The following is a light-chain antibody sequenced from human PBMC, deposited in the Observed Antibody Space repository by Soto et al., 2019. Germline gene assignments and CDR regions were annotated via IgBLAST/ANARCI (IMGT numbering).Light chain of an antibody. J-gene: IGKJ3*01. V-gene: IGKV1-27*01. CDR1: QDISNF. CDR3: QKYNSAPFT. CDR2: GAS. Sequence: DIQMTQSPSSLSASVGDRVTITCRASQDISNFLVWFQQKXXKVPNLLIYGASTLQSGVPSRFSGSGSGTDFTLTISSLQPEDVATYFCQKYNSAPFTFGPGTTVDIK.